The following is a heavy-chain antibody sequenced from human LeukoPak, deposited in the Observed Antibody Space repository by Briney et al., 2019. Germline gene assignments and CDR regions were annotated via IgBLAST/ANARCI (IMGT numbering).Heavy chain of an antibody. J-gene: IGHJ4*02. V-gene: IGHV3-7*04. Sequence: PGGSLRLSCAASGFTFSSYWMTWVRQAPGKGLEWVANIKEDGTESFYVDSVKGRFTISRDNAKSSLFLQMNSPTDEDTAVYYCARVGSSRPFDNWGQGALVTVSS. CDR1: GFTFSSYW. D-gene: IGHD2-2*01. CDR2: IKEDGTES. CDR3: ARVGSSRPFDN.